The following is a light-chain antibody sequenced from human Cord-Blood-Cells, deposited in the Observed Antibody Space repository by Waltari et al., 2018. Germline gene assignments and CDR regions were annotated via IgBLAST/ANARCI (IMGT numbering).Light chain of an antibody. Sequence: QPALTQPASVSGSPGQSINISCTGTSSDVGSYNLVSWYQQHPGKAPKLMIYEGSKRPSGVSMRFSGSKSGNTASLTISGLQAEDEADYYCCSYAGSSTWVFGGGTKLAVL. J-gene: IGLJ3*02. CDR3: CSYAGSSTWV. CDR2: EGS. CDR1: SSDVGSYNL. V-gene: IGLV2-23*01.